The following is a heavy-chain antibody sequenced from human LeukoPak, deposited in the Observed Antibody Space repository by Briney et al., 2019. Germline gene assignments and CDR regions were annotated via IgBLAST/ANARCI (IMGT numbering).Heavy chain of an antibody. V-gene: IGHV4-4*07. Sequence: SETLSLTCTVSGGSISSYYWSWIRQPAGKGLEWIGRIYTSGSTNYNPSLKSRVTMSVDTSKNQFSLKLSSVTAADTAVYYCARTYSLTYAGELRLDPWGQGTLVTVSS. D-gene: IGHD3-10*01. CDR1: GGSISSYY. CDR3: ARTYSLTYAGELRLDP. J-gene: IGHJ5*02. CDR2: IYTSGST.